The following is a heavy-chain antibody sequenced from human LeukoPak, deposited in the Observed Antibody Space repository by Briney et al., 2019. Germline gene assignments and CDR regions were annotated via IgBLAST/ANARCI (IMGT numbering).Heavy chain of an antibody. V-gene: IGHV1-69*13. CDR1: GGTFSSYA. Sequence: SVKVSCKASGGTFSSYAISWVRQAPGQGLEWMGGIIPIFGTANYAQKFQGRVTITADESTSTAYMELSSLRSEDTAVYYCASRMEVRGVLFDYWGQGTLVTVSS. J-gene: IGHJ4*02. CDR3: ASRMEVRGVLFDY. D-gene: IGHD3-10*01. CDR2: IIPIFGTA.